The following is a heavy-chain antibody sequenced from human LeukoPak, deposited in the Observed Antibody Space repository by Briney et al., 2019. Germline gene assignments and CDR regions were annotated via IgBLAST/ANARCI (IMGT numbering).Heavy chain of an antibody. CDR1: GYTFTSYA. J-gene: IGHJ5*02. D-gene: IGHD6-19*01. V-gene: IGHV7-4-1*02. CDR2: INTNTGNP. Sequence: ASVKVSCKASGYTFTSYAMNWVRQAPGQGLEWMGWINTNTGNPTYAQGFTGRFVFSLDTSVSTAYLQISSLKAEDTAVYYCALESYSSGWYWFDPWGQGTLVTVSS. CDR3: ALESYSSGWYWFDP.